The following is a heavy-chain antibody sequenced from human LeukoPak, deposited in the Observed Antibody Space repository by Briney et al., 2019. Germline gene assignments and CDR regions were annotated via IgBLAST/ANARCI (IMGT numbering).Heavy chain of an antibody. D-gene: IGHD2-2*02. Sequence: SETVSLTCTVSGGSISSSSYYWGWIRQPPGKGLEWIGSIYYSGSTYYNPSLKSRVTISVDTSKNQFSLKLSSVTAADTAEYYCARFVRALYEVQPYFDYWGQGTLVTVSS. CDR1: GGSISSSSYY. J-gene: IGHJ4*02. CDR2: IYYSGST. CDR3: ARFVRALYEVQPYFDY. V-gene: IGHV4-39*01.